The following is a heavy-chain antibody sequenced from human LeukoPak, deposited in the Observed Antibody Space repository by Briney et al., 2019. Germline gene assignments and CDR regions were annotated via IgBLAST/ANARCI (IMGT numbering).Heavy chain of an antibody. V-gene: IGHV3-11*04. Sequence: GGSLRLSCAASGFTFSDYYMSWIRQAPGKGLEWVSYIGKSGSTIYYADSVKGRFTISRDNAKNSLYLQMNSLRAEDTAVYYCAREFRQMNSSGYYSYYFDYWGQGTLVTVSS. J-gene: IGHJ4*02. CDR3: AREFRQMNSSGYYSYYFDY. D-gene: IGHD3-22*01. CDR1: GFTFSDYY. CDR2: IGKSGSTI.